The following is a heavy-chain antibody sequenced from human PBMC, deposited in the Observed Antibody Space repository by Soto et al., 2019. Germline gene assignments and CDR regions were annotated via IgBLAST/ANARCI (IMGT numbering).Heavy chain of an antibody. CDR2: FYYSGST. CDR1: GDSISTNSYS. CDR3: ARGESVVGDY. V-gene: IGHV4-39*07. Sequence: SETLSLTCTVSGDSISTNSYSWGWIRQPPGQWLEWIGLFYYSGSTHYNPSLKSRVTISVDTSKNQFSLKLSSVTAADTAVYYCARGESVVGDYWGQGTLVTVS. J-gene: IGHJ4*02. D-gene: IGHD2-15*01.